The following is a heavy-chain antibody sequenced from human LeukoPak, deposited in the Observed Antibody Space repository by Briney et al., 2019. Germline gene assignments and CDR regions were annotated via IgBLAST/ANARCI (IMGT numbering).Heavy chain of an antibody. J-gene: IGHJ3*02. CDR3: ARDRPNRHYYDSSGPRDAFGI. CDR2: IYTSGST. D-gene: IGHD3-22*01. V-gene: IGHV4-61*02. Sequence: SETLSLTCTVSGGSISSGSYYWSWIRQPAGKGLEWIGRIYTSGSTNYNPSLKSRVTISVDTSKNQFSLKLSSVTAADTAVYYCARDRPNRHYYDSSGPRDAFGIWGQGTMVTVSS. CDR1: GGSISSGSYY.